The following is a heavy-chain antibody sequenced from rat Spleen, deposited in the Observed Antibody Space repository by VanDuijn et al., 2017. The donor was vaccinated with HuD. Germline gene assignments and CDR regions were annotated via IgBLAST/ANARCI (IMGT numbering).Heavy chain of an antibody. J-gene: IGHJ3*01. D-gene: IGHD1-5*01. V-gene: IGHV2-30*01. CDR3: ARDEYRDNWGFAY. Sequence: QVQLKESGPGLVQPSQTLSLTCTVSGFSLTTYNVHWVRQPTGKGLEWMGIIWTGGSTKYNSALKSRLTISRETSKSQVLLKMNSLQTEDTAIYFCARDEYRDNWGFAYWGQGTLVTVSS. CDR2: IWTGGST. CDR1: GFSLTTYN.